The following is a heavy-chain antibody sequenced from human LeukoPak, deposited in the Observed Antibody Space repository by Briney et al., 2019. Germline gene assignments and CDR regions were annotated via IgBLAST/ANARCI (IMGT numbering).Heavy chain of an antibody. CDR1: GGTFSSYA. V-gene: IGHV1-69*13. CDR2: IIPIFGTA. Sequence: SVKVSCKASGGTFSSYAISWVRQAPGQGLEWMGGIIPIFGTANYAQKFQGRVTITAGESTSTAYMELSSLRSEDTAVYYCARDLMTTVTTVDYWGQGTLVTVSS. D-gene: IGHD4-17*01. J-gene: IGHJ4*02. CDR3: ARDLMTTVTTVDY.